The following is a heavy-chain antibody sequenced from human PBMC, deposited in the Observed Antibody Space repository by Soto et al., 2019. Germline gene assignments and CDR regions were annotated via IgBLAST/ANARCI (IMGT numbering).Heavy chain of an antibody. Sequence: QITLKESGPTLVKPTQTLTLTCTFSGFSLSSTRMAVGWIRQPPGKALEWLALIYWDDDKRYSPFLKSRLTITKHPYKNQVVLTMSNMDPVDTARYYCAHIVVAGLGYYFDYWGQGTLVTVSS. V-gene: IGHV2-5*02. J-gene: IGHJ4*02. D-gene: IGHD6-19*01. CDR2: IYWDDDK. CDR3: AHIVVAGLGYYFDY. CDR1: GFSLSSTRMA.